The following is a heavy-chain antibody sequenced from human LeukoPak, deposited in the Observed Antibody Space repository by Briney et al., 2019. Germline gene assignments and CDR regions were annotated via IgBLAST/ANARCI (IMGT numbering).Heavy chain of an antibody. D-gene: IGHD5-24*01. CDR3: AIQRWLQSGTINFFEY. V-gene: IGHV3-23*01. CDR1: GFTFSNYL. Sequence: GGSLRLSCAASGFTFSNYLISWVRQAPGKGLEWVSAISGNGVDTYYADSVKGGFTISRENSKNTLYLQMNSLRPDDTPVYYCAIQRWLQSGTINFFEYWGQGTLVTVSS. CDR2: ISGNGVDT. J-gene: IGHJ4*02.